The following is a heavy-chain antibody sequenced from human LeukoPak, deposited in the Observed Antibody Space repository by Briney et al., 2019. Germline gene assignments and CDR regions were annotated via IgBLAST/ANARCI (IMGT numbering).Heavy chain of an antibody. CDR2: ISTYNGNT. CDR1: GYTFTTFG. D-gene: IGHD1-26*01. Sequence: ASMNLSCKLSGYTFTTFGISWVRHAAGHGLEWMGWISTYNGNTIYTKTRQGRVTMPTDTSTSTAYMELRSLRSDDAAVYYCAREGGIVVATTDYWGQGNLVTVS. CDR3: AREGGIVVATTDY. J-gene: IGHJ4*02. V-gene: IGHV1-18*01.